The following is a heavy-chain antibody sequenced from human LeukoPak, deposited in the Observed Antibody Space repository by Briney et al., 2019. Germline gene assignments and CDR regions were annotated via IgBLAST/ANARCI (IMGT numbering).Heavy chain of an antibody. CDR3: ARLSPELRYFDWSYYYMDV. J-gene: IGHJ6*03. D-gene: IGHD3-9*01. V-gene: IGHV3-48*03. CDR2: ISSSGSTI. Sequence: PGGSLRLSCAASGFTFSSYEMNWVRQAPGKGLEWVSYISSSGSTIYYADSVKGRFTISRDNAKNSLYLQMNSLRAEDTAVYYCARLSPELRYFDWSYYYMDVWGKGTTVTISS. CDR1: GFTFSSYE.